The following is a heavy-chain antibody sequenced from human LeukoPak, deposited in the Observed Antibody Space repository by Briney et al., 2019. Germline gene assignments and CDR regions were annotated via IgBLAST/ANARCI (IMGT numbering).Heavy chain of an antibody. V-gene: IGHV1-69*13. J-gene: IGHJ4*02. Sequence: GASVKVSCKASGGTFSSYAISWVRQAPGQGLEWMGGIIPIFGTANYAQKFQGRVTITADESTSTAYMELSSLRSEDTAVYYCARTPNDYSNYPPLYYFDYWGQGTLVTVSS. CDR3: ARTPNDYSNYPPLYYFDY. D-gene: IGHD4-11*01. CDR1: GGTFSSYA. CDR2: IIPIFGTA.